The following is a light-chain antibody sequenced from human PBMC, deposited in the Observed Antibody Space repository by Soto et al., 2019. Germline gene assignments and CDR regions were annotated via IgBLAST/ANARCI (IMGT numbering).Light chain of an antibody. Sequence: QSALTQPASVSGFPGQSITTSGPGTSSVVGSYNLVSWYQQHPGKAPKLMIYEGSKRPSGVSNRFSGSKSGNTASLTISGLQAEDEADYYCCSYAGSSTFHVVFGGGTKLTVL. CDR2: EGS. CDR1: SSVVGSYNL. V-gene: IGLV2-23*03. CDR3: CSYAGSSTFHVV. J-gene: IGLJ2*01.